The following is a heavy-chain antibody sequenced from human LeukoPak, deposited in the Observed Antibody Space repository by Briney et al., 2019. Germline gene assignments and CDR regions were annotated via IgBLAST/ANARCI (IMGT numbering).Heavy chain of an antibody. V-gene: IGHV3-74*01. CDR1: GFTFSNYW. Sequence: GGSLRLSCAASGFTFSNYWMHWVRQAPGKGLVWVSRINSDGINTSYADSVKGRFTISRDNAKNTLNLQMNSLRAEDTAVYYCARERYSYLDYWGQGTLVTVSS. D-gene: IGHD1-1*01. J-gene: IGHJ4*02. CDR2: INSDGINT. CDR3: ARERYSYLDY.